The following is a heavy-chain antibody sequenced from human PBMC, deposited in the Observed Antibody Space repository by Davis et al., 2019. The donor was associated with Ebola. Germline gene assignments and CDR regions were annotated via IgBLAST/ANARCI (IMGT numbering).Heavy chain of an antibody. D-gene: IGHD6-6*01. Sequence: SGPTLVKPTQTLTLTCTFSGFSLSTSGMCVSWIRQPPGKGLEWIGEINHSGSTNYNPSLKSRVTISVDTSKNQFSLKLSSVTAADTAVYYCARVSVWGIAARGYNWFDPWGQGTLVTVSS. V-gene: IGHV4-39*07. CDR3: ARVSVWGIAARGYNWFDP. CDR1: GFSLSTSGM. CDR2: INHSGST. J-gene: IGHJ5*02.